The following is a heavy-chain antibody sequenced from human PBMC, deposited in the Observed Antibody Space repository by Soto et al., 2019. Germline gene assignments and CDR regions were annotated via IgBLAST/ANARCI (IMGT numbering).Heavy chain of an antibody. CDR3: ARVYVFVGLAFSFGY. CDR2: VYDSGNT. D-gene: IGHD2-21*01. Sequence: QVQLQESGPEVVKPSGTLSLSCAVSGGSFSTTHRWTWVRQAPGKGLEWIGEVYDSGNTNYSPSLKSRVTISQDKSKTEFYLKLTSVTAADTAVYYCARVYVFVGLAFSFGYWGQGALVTVSA. V-gene: IGHV4-4*02. J-gene: IGHJ4*02. CDR1: GGSFSTTHR.